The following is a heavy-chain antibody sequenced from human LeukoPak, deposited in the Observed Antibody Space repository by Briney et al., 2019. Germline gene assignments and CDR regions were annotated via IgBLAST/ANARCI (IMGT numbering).Heavy chain of an antibody. D-gene: IGHD5-18*01. J-gene: IGHJ3*02. V-gene: IGHV4-39*01. Sequence: TSETLSLTCTVSGGSISSSSYYWGWIRQPPGKGLEWIGSIYYSGSTYYNPSLKSRVTISVDTSKNQFSLKLSSVTAADTAVYYCARPRLGYSYGYYGGFDAFDIWGQGTMVTVSS. CDR2: IYYSGST. CDR3: ARPRLGYSYGYYGGFDAFDI. CDR1: GGSISSSSYY.